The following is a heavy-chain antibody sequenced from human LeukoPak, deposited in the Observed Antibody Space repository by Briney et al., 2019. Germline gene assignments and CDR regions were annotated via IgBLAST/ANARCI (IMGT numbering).Heavy chain of an antibody. D-gene: IGHD6-13*01. J-gene: IGHJ3*02. CDR2: IKQDGSEK. CDR3: AREGSSSSWYLGDAFDI. Sequence: GGSLRLSCAASGFTFSSYWMSWVRQAPGKGLEWVANIKQDGSEKYYVDSVKGRFTISRDNAKNSLYLQMNSLRAEDTAVYYCAREGSSSSWYLGDAFDIWGQGTMVTVSS. CDR1: GFTFSSYW. V-gene: IGHV3-7*01.